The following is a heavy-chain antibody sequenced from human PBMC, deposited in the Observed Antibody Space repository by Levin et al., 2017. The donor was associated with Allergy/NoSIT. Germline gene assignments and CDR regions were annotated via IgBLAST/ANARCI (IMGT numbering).Heavy chain of an antibody. Sequence: ASVKVSCKATGYTFTTYYLHWVRQAPGQGFEWMGIINPRSARTTYPQKFQDRVNMTRDMSTSTVYMDLSGLRSEDTAVYYCTRVGPGGVWGQGTLVTVSS. D-gene: IGHD3-3*01. V-gene: IGHV1-46*01. CDR3: TRVGPGGV. CDR2: INPRSART. CDR1: GYTFTTYY. J-gene: IGHJ4*02.